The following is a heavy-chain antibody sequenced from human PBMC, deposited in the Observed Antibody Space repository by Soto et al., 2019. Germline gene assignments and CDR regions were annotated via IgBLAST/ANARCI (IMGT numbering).Heavy chain of an antibody. CDR3: ARGDYGDYDYYYYYGMDV. CDR1: GGSISSSNW. CDR2: IYHSGST. D-gene: IGHD4-17*01. J-gene: IGHJ6*02. Sequence: SETLSLTCAVSGGSISSSNWWSWVRQPPGKGLEWIGEIYHSGSTNYNPPLKSRVTISVDKSKNQFSLKLSSVTAADTAVYYCARGDYGDYDYYYYYGMDVWGQGTTVTVSS. V-gene: IGHV4-4*02.